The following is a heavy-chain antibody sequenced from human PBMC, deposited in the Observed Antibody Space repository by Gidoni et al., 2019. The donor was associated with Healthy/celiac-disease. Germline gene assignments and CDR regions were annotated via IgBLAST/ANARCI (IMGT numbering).Heavy chain of an antibody. J-gene: IGHJ4*02. CDR2: INPNSGGT. CDR3: ARGAFEYSSSGIDY. CDR1: GYTCTGYY. D-gene: IGHD6-6*01. Sequence: QVQLVPSGAEVKKPGASVKVSCTASGYTCTGYYMHWVRQAPGQGLEWMGWINPNSGGTNYAQKFQGRVTMTRDTSISTAYMELSRLRSDDTAVYYCARGAFEYSSSGIDYWGQGTLVTVSS. V-gene: IGHV1-2*02.